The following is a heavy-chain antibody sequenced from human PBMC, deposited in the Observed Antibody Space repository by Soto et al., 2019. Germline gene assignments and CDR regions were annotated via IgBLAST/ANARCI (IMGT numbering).Heavy chain of an antibody. V-gene: IGHV1-46*01. CDR3: ARGRRHTF. J-gene: IGHJ4*02. Sequence: QVQLLQSGAEVKKPGASVIISCTASGYSFTFYYIYWVRQAPGQGLEWIGKINPDGGATTYAQTFQGRVAITSDASTGIVYLELSSLTSDDTAVYFCARGRRHTFWGQGTLVSVSS. CDR1: GYSFTFYY. CDR2: INPDGGAT. D-gene: IGHD2-2*02.